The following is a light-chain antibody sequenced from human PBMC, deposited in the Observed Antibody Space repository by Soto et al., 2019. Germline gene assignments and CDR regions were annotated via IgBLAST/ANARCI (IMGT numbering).Light chain of an antibody. CDR1: QSVSSSY. CDR3: QQYGSSTT. V-gene: IGKV3-20*01. Sequence: EIGWTQSPGTLSLSPWERATLSCRASQSVSSSYLAWYQQKPGQAPRLLIYGASSRATGIPDRFSGSGSGTDFTLTISRLEPEDFAVYYCQQYGSSTTFGQGTKVEIK. CDR2: GAS. J-gene: IGKJ1*01.